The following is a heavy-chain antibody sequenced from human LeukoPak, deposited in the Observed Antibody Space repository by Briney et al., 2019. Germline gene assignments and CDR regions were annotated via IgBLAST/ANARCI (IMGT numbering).Heavy chain of an antibody. J-gene: IGHJ5*02. D-gene: IGHD6-13*01. CDR3: ARDARLWSSSESWFDP. CDR2: IWYGGSNK. CDR1: GFTFSSYG. V-gene: IGHV3-33*08. Sequence: PGRSLRLSCAASGFTFSSYGMHWVRQAPGKGLEWVAVIWYGGSNKYYADSVKGRFTISRDNSKNTLYLQMNSLRAEDTAVYYCARDARLWSSSESWFDPWGQGTLVTVSS.